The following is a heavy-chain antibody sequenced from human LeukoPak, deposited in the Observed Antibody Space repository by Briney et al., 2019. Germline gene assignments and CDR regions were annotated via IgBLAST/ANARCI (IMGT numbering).Heavy chain of an antibody. CDR3: ARCSGYGMDV. CDR2: ISYDGSNK. D-gene: IGHD3-10*02. CDR1: GFTFSSYG. Sequence: GGSLRLSCAASGFTFSSYGMHWVRQAPGKGLEWVAVISYDGSNKYYADSVKGRFTISRDNSKNTLYLQMNSLRDEDTALYYCARCSGYGMDVWGQGTTVTVSS. J-gene: IGHJ6*02. V-gene: IGHV3-30*03.